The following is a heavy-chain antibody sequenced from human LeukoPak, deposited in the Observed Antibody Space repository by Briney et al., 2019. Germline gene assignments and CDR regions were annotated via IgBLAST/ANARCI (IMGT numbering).Heavy chain of an antibody. CDR1: GIIFSSFG. D-gene: IGHD4-11*01. J-gene: IGHJ4*02. V-gene: IGHV3-30*18. CDR3: AKDHSYDYSDYFDY. Sequence: PGRSLRLSCAASGIIFSSFGMHRVRQAPGKGLEWVAVISYDGSNKYYADSVKGRFTISRDNSKNTLYLQMNSLRAEDTAVYYCAKDHSYDYSDYFDYWGQGTLVTVSS. CDR2: ISYDGSNK.